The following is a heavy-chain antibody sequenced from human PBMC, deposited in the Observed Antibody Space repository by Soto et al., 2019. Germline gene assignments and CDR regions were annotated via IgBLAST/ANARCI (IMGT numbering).Heavy chain of an antibody. V-gene: IGHV3-23*01. D-gene: IGHD5-12*01. Sequence: ELQLLESGGGLVQPGGSLRLSCAASGFTFSSYAMSWVRQAPGKGLEWVSAISGSGGSTYYADSVKGRFTISRDNSKNTLYLQMNSLSAEYTAVYYCATSHSGYDFWYFDLWGRGTLVTVSS. CDR1: GFTFSSYA. CDR3: ATSHSGYDFWYFDL. CDR2: ISGSGGST. J-gene: IGHJ2*01.